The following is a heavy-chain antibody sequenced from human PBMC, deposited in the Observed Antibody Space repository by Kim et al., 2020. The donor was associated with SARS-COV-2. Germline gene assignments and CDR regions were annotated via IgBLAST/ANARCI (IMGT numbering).Heavy chain of an antibody. V-gene: IGHV1-2*02. D-gene: IGHD6-19*01. J-gene: IGHJ6*03. CDR1: GYTFTGYY. CDR3: ARDFKWAEGASGWYSYYMDV. Sequence: ASVKVSCKASGYTFTGYYMHWVRQAPGQGLEWMGWINPNSGGTNYAQKFQGRVTMTRDTSISTAYMELSRLRSDDTAVYYCARDFKWAEGASGWYSYYMDVWGKGTTVTVSS. CDR2: INPNSGGT.